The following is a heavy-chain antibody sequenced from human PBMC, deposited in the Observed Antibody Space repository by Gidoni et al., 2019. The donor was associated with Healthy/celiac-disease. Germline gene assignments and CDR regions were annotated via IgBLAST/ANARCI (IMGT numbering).Heavy chain of an antibody. D-gene: IGHD2-2*01. J-gene: IGHJ6*02. CDR3: ARDGPEYCSSTSCYSDYYYYYGMDV. CDR2: IYYRGST. V-gene: IGHV4-39*07. Sequence: QLQLQESRPGLVTPSETLSLPCTVSGGSLRSSTHYWGGIPPPPGRGLEWIGSIYYRGSTYYNRSLKSRVTISVDTSKNQYSLELSSVTAADTAVYYCARDGPEYCSSTSCYSDYYYYYGMDVWGQGTTVTVSS. CDR1: GGSLRSSTHY.